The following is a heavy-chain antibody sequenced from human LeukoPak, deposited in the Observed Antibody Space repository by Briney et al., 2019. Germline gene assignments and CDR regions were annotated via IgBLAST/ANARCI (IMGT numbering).Heavy chain of an antibody. CDR2: IYPGVSDT. D-gene: IGHD3-22*01. CDR3: ASAVGYYDSSGYEPYVNY. CDR1: GYSFTSYW. Sequence: GESLKISCKGSGYSFTSYWIGWVRQMPGKGLEWMGIIYPGVSDTRYSPSFQGQVTISADKSISTAYLQWSSLKASDTAMYYCASAVGYYDSSGYEPYVNYWGQGTLVTVSS. V-gene: IGHV5-51*01. J-gene: IGHJ4*02.